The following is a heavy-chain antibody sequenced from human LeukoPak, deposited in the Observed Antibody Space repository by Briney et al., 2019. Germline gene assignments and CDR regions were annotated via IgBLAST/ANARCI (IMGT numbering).Heavy chain of an antibody. J-gene: IGHJ4*02. Sequence: PSETLSLTCTVSGGSISSGGYCWSWIRQHPGKGLEWIGYIYYSGSTYYNPSLKSRVTISVDTSKNQFSLKLSSVTAADTAVYYCAREGGTLAAAGRRGFDYWGQGTLVTVSS. D-gene: IGHD6-13*01. V-gene: IGHV4-31*03. CDR1: GGSISSGGYC. CDR3: AREGGTLAAAGRRGFDY. CDR2: IYYSGST.